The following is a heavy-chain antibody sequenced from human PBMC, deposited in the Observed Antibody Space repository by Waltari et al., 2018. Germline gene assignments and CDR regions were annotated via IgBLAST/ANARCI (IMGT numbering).Heavy chain of an antibody. CDR3: TRQAVDY. CDR1: GFTFSASS. CDR2: IRSKANSYAT. J-gene: IGHJ4*02. V-gene: IGHV3-73*01. Sequence: EVQLVESGGGLVQPGGSLRLSCAASGFTFSASSMHWVRQASGKGLEWVGRIRSKANSYATTYAASVKGRFTISRDDSKNTAYLQMDSLKTEDTAVYYCTRQAVDYWGRGTLVTVSS.